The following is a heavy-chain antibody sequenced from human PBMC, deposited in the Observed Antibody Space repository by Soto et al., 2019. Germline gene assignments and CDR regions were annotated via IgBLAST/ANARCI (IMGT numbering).Heavy chain of an antibody. D-gene: IGHD1-20*01. CDR2: INAGNGNT. CDR1: GYTFTSYA. J-gene: IGHJ4*02. Sequence: ASVKVSCKASGYTFTSYAMHWVRQAPGQRLEWMGWINAGNGNTKYSQKFQGRVTITRDTSASTAYMELSSLRSEDTAVYYCARDCRRMAAITGMGYWGQGTLVTVSS. CDR3: ARDCRRMAAITGMGY. V-gene: IGHV1-3*01.